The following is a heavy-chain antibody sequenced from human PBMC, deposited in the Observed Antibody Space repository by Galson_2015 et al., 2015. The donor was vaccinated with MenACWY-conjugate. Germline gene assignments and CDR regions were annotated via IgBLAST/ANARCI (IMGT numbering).Heavy chain of an antibody. J-gene: IGHJ4*02. Sequence: SVKVSCKASGYTFTSYGVSWVRQAPGQGLEWMGWIHTYNGNTNYAQKFQGRVTMTTETSTSTAYMELRSLRSDDTAVYFCVRDPNTSGSHVFDYWPRELCSPSPQ. CDR2: IHTYNGNT. CDR3: VRDPNTSGSHVFDY. D-gene: IGHD6-19*01. CDR1: GYTFTSYG. V-gene: IGHV1-18*01.